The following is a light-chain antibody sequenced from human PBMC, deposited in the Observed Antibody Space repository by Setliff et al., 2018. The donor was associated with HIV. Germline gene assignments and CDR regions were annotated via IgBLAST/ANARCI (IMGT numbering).Light chain of an antibody. J-gene: IGLJ1*01. CDR3: ISYADSSALYV. V-gene: IGLV2-14*01. Sequence: QSVLTQPASVSGSPGQSITISCTGISSDIGGYDYVSWYQQHPDTAPKVIIYEVSNRPSGVSNRFSGSKSGNTASLTISGLLAEDEADYYCISYADSSALYVFGSGTKVTVL. CDR1: SSDIGGYDY. CDR2: EVS.